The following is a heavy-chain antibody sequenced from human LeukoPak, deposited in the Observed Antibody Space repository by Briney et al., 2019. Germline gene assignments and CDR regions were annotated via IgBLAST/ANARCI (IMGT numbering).Heavy chain of an antibody. J-gene: IGHJ4*02. D-gene: IGHD5-12*01. Sequence: SETLSLTCTVSGGSISSGSYYWSWIRQPAGKGLEWIGRIYTSGSTNYNPSLKSRVTISVDTSKNQFSLKLSSVTAADTAVYYCARAKGCSGYADYWGQGTLVTVSS. CDR2: IYTSGST. V-gene: IGHV4-61*02. CDR1: GGSISSGSYY. CDR3: ARAKGCSGYADY.